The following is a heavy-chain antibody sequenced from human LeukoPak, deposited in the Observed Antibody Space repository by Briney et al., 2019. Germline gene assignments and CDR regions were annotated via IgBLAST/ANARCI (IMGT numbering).Heavy chain of an antibody. V-gene: IGHV1-2*04. Sequence: ASVKVSCKASGYTFTGYYMHWVRQAPGQGLEWMGWINPNSGGTNYAQKFQGWVTMTRDTSISTAYMELSRLRSDDTAVYYCARGTLPVYYDSSTFFDYWGQGTLVTVSS. J-gene: IGHJ4*02. D-gene: IGHD3-22*01. CDR2: INPNSGGT. CDR1: GYTFTGYY. CDR3: ARGTLPVYYDSSTFFDY.